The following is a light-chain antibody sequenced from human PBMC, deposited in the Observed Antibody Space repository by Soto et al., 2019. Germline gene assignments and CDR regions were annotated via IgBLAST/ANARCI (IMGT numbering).Light chain of an antibody. CDR1: QAINNY. V-gene: IGKV1-33*01. Sequence: DIQMTQSPSSLSASVGDRVTITCQASQAINNYLHWYQQKPGKAPKLLIYDASNLEKGAPSRFSGSGSGTDFTFDISSLQPEDVATYYCQHHHNLHHFGQGTKVDIK. CDR2: DAS. CDR3: QHHHNLHH. J-gene: IGKJ1*01.